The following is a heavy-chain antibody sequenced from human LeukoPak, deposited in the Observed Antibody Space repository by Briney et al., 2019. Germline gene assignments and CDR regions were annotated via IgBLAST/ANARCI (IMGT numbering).Heavy chain of an antibody. CDR2: ISSSGSTI. CDR3: ARRGDGGAFDI. CDR1: GSTFRSYE. J-gene: IGHJ3*02. Sequence: GGSLKLSFPVSGSTFRSYEMNGVRQAPGKGREWVSYISSSGSTIYYADSVKGRFTISRANAKNSLYLQMNSLRAEDTAVYYCARRGDGGAFDIWGQGTMVTVSS. V-gene: IGHV3-48*03. D-gene: IGHD2-21*02.